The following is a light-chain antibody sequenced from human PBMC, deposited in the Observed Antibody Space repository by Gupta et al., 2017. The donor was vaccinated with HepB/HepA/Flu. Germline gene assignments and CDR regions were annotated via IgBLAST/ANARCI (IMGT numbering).Light chain of an antibody. V-gene: IGKV2D-29*01. CDR2: EVS. J-gene: IGKJ1*01. CDR1: ESLLHSDGTTY. Sequence: TPGQPAYISCKSSESLLHSDGTTYLSWYLQKPGQPPQLLIYEVSNRFSGVPDRFSGSGSGTDFTLNISRVDAEDVGIYYCLQTRKPLRTFGQGTRVEIK. CDR3: LQTRKPLRT.